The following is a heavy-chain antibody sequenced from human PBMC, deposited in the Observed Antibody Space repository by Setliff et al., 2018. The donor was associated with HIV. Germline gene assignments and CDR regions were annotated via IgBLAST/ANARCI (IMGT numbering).Heavy chain of an antibody. V-gene: IGHV4-61*01. CDR2: IYYSGST. Sequence: ETLSLTCTVSGDSVSSRSYYWSWIRQPPGKGLEWIGYIYYSGSTNYNPSLKSRVTISVDTSKNQFSLKLSSVTAADTAVYYCAREGAYCGGDCRDAFDTWGQGTKVTVSS. CDR3: AREGAYCGGDCRDAFDT. CDR1: GDSVSSRSYY. D-gene: IGHD2-21*02. J-gene: IGHJ3*02.